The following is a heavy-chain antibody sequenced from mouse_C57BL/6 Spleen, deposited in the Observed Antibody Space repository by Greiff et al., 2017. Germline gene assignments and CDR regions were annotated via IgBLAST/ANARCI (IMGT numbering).Heavy chain of an antibody. CDR3: AREGDVSPLGD. J-gene: IGHJ3*01. CDR1: GYTFTSYA. Sequence: QVQLKEPGPELVKPGASVKLSCKASGYTFTSYAIHWVTQRPGQGLEWIGWIYPRVGSTTYNAQFKAKATLTVDTDSRTAYMELRSLKAEDSAVYDWAREGDVSPLGDWGKGTRVTVSA. D-gene: IGHD4-1*01. V-gene: IGHV1-85*01. CDR2: IYPRVGST.